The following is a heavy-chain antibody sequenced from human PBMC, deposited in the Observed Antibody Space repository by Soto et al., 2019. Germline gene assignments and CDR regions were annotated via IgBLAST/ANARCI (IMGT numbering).Heavy chain of an antibody. CDR3: AKSSFSTSFFLYGSDV. J-gene: IGHJ6*01. D-gene: IGHD2-2*01. Sequence: CFVASGLTVGNNAMSWVRLAPGKGLEWVSSINGGDGGTYYADSVKGRFTISRDNSKNTLYLQMNGLRDDDTAVYYCAKSSFSTSFFLYGSDVRG. V-gene: IGHV3-23*01. CDR1: GLTVGNNA. CDR2: INGGDGGT.